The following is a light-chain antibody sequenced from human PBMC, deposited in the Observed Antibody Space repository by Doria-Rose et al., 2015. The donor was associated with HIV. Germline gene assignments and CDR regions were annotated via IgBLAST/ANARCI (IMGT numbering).Light chain of an antibody. CDR3: HQYGTSWT. V-gene: IGKV3-20*01. CDR2: DGS. Sequence: EIVLTQSPGTLSLSPGERATLSCRASQSFSSTYLAWYQHKRGQSPSLLSYDGSTRATGIPDRCSASGSGTDFTLTISRLEPEDFALYYCHQYGTSWTFGQGTKVEI. CDR1: QSFSSTY. J-gene: IGKJ1*01.